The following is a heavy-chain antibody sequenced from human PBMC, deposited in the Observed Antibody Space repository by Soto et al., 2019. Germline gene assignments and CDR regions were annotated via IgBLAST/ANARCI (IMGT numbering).Heavy chain of an antibody. D-gene: IGHD3-22*01. V-gene: IGHV4-4*02. CDR3: ARDGHYDSSGIMDV. CDR1: GDSVSRSTW. CDR2: IYQSGIT. J-gene: IGHJ6*02. Sequence: QVQLEESGPGLVKASGTLSLTCTVSGDSVSRSTWWSWVRQTPEKGLQWIGEIYQSGITHNSPSLKSRVAISIEKSKNQFSLKMTSVTAADTAVYYCARDGHYDSSGIMDVWGQGTSVTVS.